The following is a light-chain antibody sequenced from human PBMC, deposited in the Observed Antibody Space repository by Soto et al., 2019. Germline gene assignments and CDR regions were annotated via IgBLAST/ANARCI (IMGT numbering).Light chain of an antibody. J-gene: IGKJ4*01. CDR3: QQYGSSPT. CDR1: QTVSSSY. Sequence: EIVLTQSPGTLSLSPGEGATLSCRASQTVSSSYLAWYQQKTGQAPRLLIYGASSRATGIPDRCSGSGSGTDFSLTISRLDPEDVAVYYCQQYGSSPTFGGGTKVEIK. V-gene: IGKV3-20*01. CDR2: GAS.